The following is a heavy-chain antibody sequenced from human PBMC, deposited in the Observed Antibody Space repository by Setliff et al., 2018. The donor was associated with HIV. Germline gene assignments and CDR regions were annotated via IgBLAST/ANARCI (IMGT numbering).Heavy chain of an antibody. D-gene: IGHD2-8*01. Sequence: SETLSLTCAVYGGSLTNYYWSWIRQSPGKGLEWIGEITDDGTATYTSSLKSRVTISLGTSKKQLSLKVTSVTAADTAIYYCARGRSCESDWCWLYYNYYYGMDVWAQGTAVTVSS. V-gene: IGHV4-34*01. CDR3: ARGRSCESDWCWLYYNYYYGMDV. CDR1: GGSLTNYY. J-gene: IGHJ6*02. CDR2: ITDDGTA.